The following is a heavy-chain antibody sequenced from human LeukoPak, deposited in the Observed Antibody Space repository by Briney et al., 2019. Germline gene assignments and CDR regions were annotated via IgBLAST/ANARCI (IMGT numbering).Heavy chain of an antibody. Sequence: GSLRLSCAASGFTFSSYAMSWVRQAPGKGLEWVSAISGSGGSTYYADSVKGRFTISRDNSKNTLYLQMNSLRAEDTAVYYCAKGEDTAMVTPTYFDYWGQGTLVTVSS. V-gene: IGHV3-23*01. CDR3: AKGEDTAMVTPTYFDY. CDR1: GFTFSSYA. D-gene: IGHD5-18*01. CDR2: ISGSGGST. J-gene: IGHJ4*02.